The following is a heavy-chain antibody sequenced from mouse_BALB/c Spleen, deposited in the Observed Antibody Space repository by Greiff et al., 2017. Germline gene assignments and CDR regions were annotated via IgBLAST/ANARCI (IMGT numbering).Heavy chain of an antibody. V-gene: IGHV5-9-4*01. CDR3: ARDGSNWFAY. J-gene: IGHJ3*01. D-gene: IGHD2-2*01. Sequence: EVHLVESGGGLVKPGGSLKLSCAASGFTFSSYAMSWVRQSPEKRLEWVAEISSGGSYTYYPDTVTGRFTISRDNAKNTLYLEMSSLRSEDTAMYYCARDGSNWFAYWGQGTLVTVSA. CDR2: ISSGGSYT. CDR1: GFTFSSYA.